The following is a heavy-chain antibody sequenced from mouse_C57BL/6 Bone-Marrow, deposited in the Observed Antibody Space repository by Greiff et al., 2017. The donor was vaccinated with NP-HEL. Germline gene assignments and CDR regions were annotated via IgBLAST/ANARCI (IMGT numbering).Heavy chain of an antibody. CDR2: IDPSDSYT. CDR3: ARSGTYGSIDY. V-gene: IGHV1-69*01. Sequence: VQLQQPGAELVMPGASVKLSCKASGYTFTSYWMHWVKQRPGQGLEWIGEIDPSDSYTNYNQKFKGKSTLTLDKSSSTAYMQLSSLTSEDSAVYYCARSGTYGSIDYWGQGTTLTVSS. CDR1: GYTFTSYW. D-gene: IGHD1-1*01. J-gene: IGHJ2*01.